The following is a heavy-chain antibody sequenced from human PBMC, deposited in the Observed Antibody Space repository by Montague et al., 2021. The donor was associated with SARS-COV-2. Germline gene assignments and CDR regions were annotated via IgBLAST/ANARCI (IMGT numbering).Heavy chain of an antibody. V-gene: IGHV2-70*01. CDR2: IDWDDDK. CDR3: ARSYGTTVGTQAFYY. J-gene: IGHJ4*02. CDR1: GFSLSTSGMC. Sequence: PALVKPTQTLTLTCTFSGFSLSTSGMCVSWIRQPPGKALEWLTLIDWDDDKYYSTSLKTRLTISKNTSKNQVVLTMTNMDPVDTATYYCARSYGTTVGTQAFYYWGQGTLGTVSS. D-gene: IGHD4-23*01.